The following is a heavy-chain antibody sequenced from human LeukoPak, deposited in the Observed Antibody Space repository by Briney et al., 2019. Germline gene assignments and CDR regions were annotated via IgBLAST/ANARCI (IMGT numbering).Heavy chain of an antibody. CDR3: ARLSYDYVLHSIDY. V-gene: IGHV4-39*07. CDR2: IYYSGST. D-gene: IGHD3-16*01. CDR1: GGSISSSSYY. J-gene: IGHJ4*02. Sequence: PSETLSLTCTVSGGSISSSSYYWGWIRQPPGKGLEWIGSIYYSGSTYYNPSLKSRVTISVDTSKNQFSLKLSSVTAADTAVYYCARLSYDYVLHSIDYWGQGTLVTVSS.